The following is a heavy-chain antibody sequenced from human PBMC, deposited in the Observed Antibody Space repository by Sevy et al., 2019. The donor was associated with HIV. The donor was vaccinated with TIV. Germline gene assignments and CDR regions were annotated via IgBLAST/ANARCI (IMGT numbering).Heavy chain of an antibody. D-gene: IGHD2-2*02. J-gene: IGHJ3*02. Sequence: GGSLRLSCAASGFTFSSYSMNWVRQAPGKGLEWVSSISDSSNYIYYAGSVKGRFTISRDNAKNSLYLQMNSLRAEETAVYYCARRYCSLTSCYMHDAFDIWGQGTMVTVSS. CDR1: GFTFSSYS. CDR2: ISDSSNYI. CDR3: ARRYCSLTSCYMHDAFDI. V-gene: IGHV3-21*01.